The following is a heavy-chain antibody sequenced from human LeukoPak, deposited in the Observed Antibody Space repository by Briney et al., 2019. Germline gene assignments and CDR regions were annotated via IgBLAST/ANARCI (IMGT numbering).Heavy chain of an antibody. V-gene: IGHV4-4*07. CDR3: ARDRDDFWSGYYYFDY. D-gene: IGHD3-3*01. Sequence: ASETLSLTCTASGGSISSYYWSWIRQPAGKGLEWIGRIYTSGSTNYNPSLKSRVTMSVDTSKNQFSLKLSSVTAADTAVYYCARDRDDFWSGYYYFDYWGQGTLVTVSS. CDR1: GGSISSYY. CDR2: IYTSGST. J-gene: IGHJ4*02.